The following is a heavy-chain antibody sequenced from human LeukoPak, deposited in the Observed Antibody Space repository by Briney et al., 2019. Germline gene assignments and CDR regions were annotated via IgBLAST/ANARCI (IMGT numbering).Heavy chain of an antibody. Sequence: GGSLRLSCAVSGFTFSRSWMSWVRQAPGKGLEWVGNINYDGRQKFYVDSVRGRFTISRDNAKNSLYLQMNSLRAEDTAVYYCARLGHVVPAATSRSGSALYYYMDVWGKGTTVNVS. J-gene: IGHJ6*03. D-gene: IGHD2-2*01. V-gene: IGHV3-7*01. CDR1: GFTFSRSW. CDR2: INYDGRQK. CDR3: ARLGHVVPAATSRSGSALYYYMDV.